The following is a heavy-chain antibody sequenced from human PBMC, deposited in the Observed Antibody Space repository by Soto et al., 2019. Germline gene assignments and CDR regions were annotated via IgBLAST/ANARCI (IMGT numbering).Heavy chain of an antibody. CDR2: IYNSGST. CDR3: ARGVTVFGLVSRFWFDP. J-gene: IGHJ5*02. D-gene: IGHD3-3*01. V-gene: IGHV4-4*08. CDR1: GGSISSYY. Sequence: PSETLSLTCTVSGGSISSYYWSWIRQPQGKGLEWIGHIYNSGSTNYNPSLKSRVVISIDTSRNQFSLRLNSLTAADRAVYFCARGVTVFGLVSRFWFDPWGQRTVVTVSS.